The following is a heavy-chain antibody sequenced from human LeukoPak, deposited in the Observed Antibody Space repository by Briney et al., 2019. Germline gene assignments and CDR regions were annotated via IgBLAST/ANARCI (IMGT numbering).Heavy chain of an antibody. CDR3: AKDQKWFGESFYFDY. V-gene: IGHV3-30*02. CDR2: IRYDGSNK. J-gene: IGHJ4*02. CDR1: GFTYISYG. Sequence: GGSLRLSCAASGFTYISYGMHWVRQAPGKGLEWVAFIRYDGSNKYYADSVKGRFTISRDNSKNTLYLQMNSLRAEDTAVYYCAKDQKWFGESFYFDYWGQGTLVTVSS. D-gene: IGHD3-10*01.